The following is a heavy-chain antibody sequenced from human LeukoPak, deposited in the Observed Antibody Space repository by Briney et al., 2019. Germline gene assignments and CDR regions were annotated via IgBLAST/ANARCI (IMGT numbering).Heavy chain of an antibody. CDR3: ARVGGLYSSGWYYFDY. J-gene: IGHJ4*02. V-gene: IGHV1-18*01. CDR1: GYTFTSYG. D-gene: IGHD6-19*01. CDR2: ISAYNGNT. Sequence: ASVKVSCKASGYTFTSYGISWVRQAPGQGLEWMGWISAYNGNTHYAQKLQGRVTMTTDTSTSTAYMELRSLRSDDTAVYNCARVGGLYSSGWYYFDYWGQGTLVTVSS.